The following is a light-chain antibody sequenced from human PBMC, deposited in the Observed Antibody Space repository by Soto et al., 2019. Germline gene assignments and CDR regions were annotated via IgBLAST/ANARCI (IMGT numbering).Light chain of an antibody. CDR1: SSNIGNNA. V-gene: IGLV1-36*01. J-gene: IGLJ3*02. CDR2: YDD. Sequence: QSVLTQPPSVSAAPRQRVTISCSGSSSNIGNNAVNWYQHLPGKAPKLLSQYDDRVPSGVSDRFSGSKSGTSDSLTISGLQSEDEADYYCAAWDDSLNGPVFGGGTKLTVL. CDR3: AAWDDSLNGPV.